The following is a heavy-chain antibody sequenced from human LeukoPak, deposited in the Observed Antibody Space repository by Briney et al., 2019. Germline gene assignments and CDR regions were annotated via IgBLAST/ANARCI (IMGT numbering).Heavy chain of an antibody. CDR2: ILYGGST. V-gene: IGHV4-59*08. CDR3: ARLHPSQSGFSDY. Sequence: IPSETLSLTCTVSGGSISSYYWTWIRQPPGKGLEWIGYILYGGSTKYNPSLKSRITISVDTSKNRVSLRLRSVTAADTAMYYCARLHPSQSGFSDYWGQGTLVTVTS. D-gene: IGHD5-12*01. J-gene: IGHJ4*02. CDR1: GGSISSYY.